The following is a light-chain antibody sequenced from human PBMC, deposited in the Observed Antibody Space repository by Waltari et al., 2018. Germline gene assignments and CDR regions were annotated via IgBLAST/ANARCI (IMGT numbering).Light chain of an antibody. CDR1: YIGSKS. J-gene: IGLJ2*01. CDR3: SSYVGSNIVV. Sequence: SYVLTQPPSLSVAPGETATITCGGNYIGSKSVHWYQQKPGQAPVLAIFYDSDRPSGSPDRFSGSNSGNTATLTVSGLQAEDEADYSCSSYVGSNIVVFGGGTKLTVL. V-gene: IGLV3-21*01. CDR2: YDS.